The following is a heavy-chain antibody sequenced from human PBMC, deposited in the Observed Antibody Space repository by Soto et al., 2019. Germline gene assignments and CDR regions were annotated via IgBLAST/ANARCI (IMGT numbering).Heavy chain of an antibody. Sequence: QVQLQESGPGLVNPSETLSLTCTVSGGSISSYYWSWIRQPPGKGLEWIGYIYYSGSTNYNPSLKSRVTISVDTSKNQFSLKLSSVTAADTAVYYCARGMRWLQRDDAFDIWGQGTMVTVSS. CDR1: GGSISSYY. D-gene: IGHD5-12*01. CDR3: ARGMRWLQRDDAFDI. V-gene: IGHV4-59*01. J-gene: IGHJ3*02. CDR2: IYYSGST.